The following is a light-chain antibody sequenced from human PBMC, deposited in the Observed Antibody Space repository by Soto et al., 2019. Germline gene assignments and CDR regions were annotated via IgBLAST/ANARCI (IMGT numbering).Light chain of an antibody. CDR3: QQFSISTT. CDR2: DAS. J-gene: IGKJ1*01. CDR1: HNIERW. Sequence: IQMTQSPSTLSASVGDRVTITCRASHNIERWMAWYQQKPGKAPSLLIFDASTFHSGVPSRFSGSGSGTDFTLTISSLQPDDFATDYCQQFSISTTFGQGTKVEVK. V-gene: IGKV1-5*01.